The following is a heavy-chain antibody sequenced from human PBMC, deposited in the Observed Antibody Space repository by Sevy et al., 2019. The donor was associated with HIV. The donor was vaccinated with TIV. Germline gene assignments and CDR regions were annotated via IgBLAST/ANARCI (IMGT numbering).Heavy chain of an antibody. V-gene: IGHV3-33*01. Sequence: GGSLRLSCAASGFAPSTYGMHWVRQAPGKGLEWVAVIGYDGSNKYYADSVKGRFSISRDNSRNTLFLQMDSLRAEDTAIYYCARDPRMSRDYLLAYFDYWGQGTLVTVSS. CDR1: GFAPSTYG. CDR2: IGYDGSNK. CDR3: ARDPRMSRDYLLAYFDY. J-gene: IGHJ4*02. D-gene: IGHD4-17*01.